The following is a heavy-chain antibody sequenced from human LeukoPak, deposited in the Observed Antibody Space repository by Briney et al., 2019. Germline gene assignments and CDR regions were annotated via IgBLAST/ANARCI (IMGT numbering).Heavy chain of an antibody. D-gene: IGHD2-2*01. Sequence: GGSLRLSCSACGFTFSRYAMHWVREAPGKGLEYGSAISSNGGSTLYEDSVNSRFTISRDNSKNTLYLQMSSLRAEHTAVYYCVRRGCSSTSCYEGPYYGMDVWGQGTTVTVSS. V-gene: IGHV3-64D*09. J-gene: IGHJ6*02. CDR1: GFTFSRYA. CDR2: ISSNGGST. CDR3: VRRGCSSTSCYEGPYYGMDV.